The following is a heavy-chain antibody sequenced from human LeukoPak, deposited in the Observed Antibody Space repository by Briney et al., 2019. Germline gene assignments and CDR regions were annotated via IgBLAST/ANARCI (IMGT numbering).Heavy chain of an antibody. D-gene: IGHD6-13*01. CDR1: GGSLSGYY. CDR2: INHSGST. Sequence: PSETLSLTCAVYGGSLSGYYWSWIRQPPGKGLEWIGEINHSGSTNYNPSLKSRVTISVDTSKNQFSLKLSSVTAADTAVYYCARQPPWSGSSWYYFDYWGQGTLVTVSS. V-gene: IGHV4-34*01. CDR3: ARQPPWSGSSWYYFDY. J-gene: IGHJ4*02.